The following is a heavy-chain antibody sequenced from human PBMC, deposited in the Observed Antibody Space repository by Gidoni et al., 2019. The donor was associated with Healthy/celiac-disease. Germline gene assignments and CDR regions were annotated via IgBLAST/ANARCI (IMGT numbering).Heavy chain of an antibody. J-gene: IGHJ4*02. CDR2: ISAYKRNT. CDR1: GYTFTSYG. V-gene: IGHV1-18*01. CDR3: ARAHSSGWSPNVDY. D-gene: IGHD6-19*01. Sequence: QVKLVQSGAEVKKPGASVQVSCTPSGYTFTSYGISWVRQAPGQGLEWRGWISAYKRNTNYAQKLQGRVIMTTDTSTSTAYMELRSRRSDDTAVYYCARAHSSGWSPNVDYWGQGTLVTVSS.